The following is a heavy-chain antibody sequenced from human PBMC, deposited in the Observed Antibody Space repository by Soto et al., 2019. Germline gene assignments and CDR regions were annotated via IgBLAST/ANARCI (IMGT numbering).Heavy chain of an antibody. D-gene: IGHD6-19*01. CDR1: GASFTDGSLF. V-gene: IGHV4-39*07. J-gene: IGHJ4*02. Sequence: SETLSLTCTVSGASFTDGSLFWGWIRQSPGKGVWWIASNYLSGSTYYNPSLKSRGTISVDKSKNQVSLKLSSVTAADTAGYYCARVIAVADHYYFDYWGQGTLVT. CDR2: NYLSGST. CDR3: ARVIAVADHYYFDY.